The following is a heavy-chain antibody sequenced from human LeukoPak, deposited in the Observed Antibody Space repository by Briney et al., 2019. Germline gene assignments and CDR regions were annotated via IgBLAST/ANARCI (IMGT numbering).Heavy chain of an antibody. J-gene: IGHJ5*02. V-gene: IGHV3-30*02. D-gene: IGHD3-10*01. CDR2: IRYDGHDK. CDR1: GFPFSYYG. Sequence: GGSLRLSCAASGFPFSYYGFHWVRQAPGKGLEWVAFIRYDGHDKFYTESVKGRFTISRDTSRNTLYLQMNSLRLKDTAVYYCAKDLMRDRWFGESWGQGTLVTVSS. CDR3: AKDLMRDRWFGES.